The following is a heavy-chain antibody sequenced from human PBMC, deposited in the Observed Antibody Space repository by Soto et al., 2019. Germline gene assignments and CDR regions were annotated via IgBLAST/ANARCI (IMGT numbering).Heavy chain of an antibody. CDR3: ARDEEARDPYDPYYYYGMDV. V-gene: IGHV1-69*06. CDR1: GGAFSSYS. Sequence: VASMKVSCKASGGAFSSYSISWVRQAPGQGLEWMGGIIPIFGTANYAQKFQGRVTITADKSTSTAYMELSSLRSEDTAVYYCARDEEARDPYDPYYYYGMDVWGQGTTVTVSS. J-gene: IGHJ6*02. D-gene: IGHD3-3*01. CDR2: IIPIFGTA.